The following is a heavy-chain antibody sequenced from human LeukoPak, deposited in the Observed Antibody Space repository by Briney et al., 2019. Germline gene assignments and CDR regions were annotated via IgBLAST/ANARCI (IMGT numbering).Heavy chain of an antibody. J-gene: IGHJ4*02. CDR2: ISSSGGST. V-gene: IGHV3-23*01. CDR3: AREGYYYGSGIEY. Sequence: GGSLRLCCGASGFTFSIYAMRWVRQAPGEGLEWVSAISSSGGSTYYADSGKGRFTISRDNSKNTLYLQMNSLRAEDTAVYYCAREGYYYGSGIEYWGQGTLVTVSS. CDR1: GFTFSIYA. D-gene: IGHD3-10*01.